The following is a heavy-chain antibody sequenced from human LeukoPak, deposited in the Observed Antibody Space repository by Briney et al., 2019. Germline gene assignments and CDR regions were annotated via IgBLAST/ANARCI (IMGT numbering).Heavy chain of an antibody. Sequence: GGSLRLSCAASGFTFSSYGMHWVRQAPGKGLEWVAFIRYDGSNKYYADSVKGRFTISRDNSKNTLYLQMNSLRAEDTAVYYCAKAFWSTRYYYGSGSYGPDYYYMDVWGKGTTVTISS. D-gene: IGHD3-10*01. CDR1: GFTFSSYG. V-gene: IGHV3-30*02. J-gene: IGHJ6*03. CDR3: AKAFWSTRYYYGSGSYGPDYYYMDV. CDR2: IRYDGSNK.